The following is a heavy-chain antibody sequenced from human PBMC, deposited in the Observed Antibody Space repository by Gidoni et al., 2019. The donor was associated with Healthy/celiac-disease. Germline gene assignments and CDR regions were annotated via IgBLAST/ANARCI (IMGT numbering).Heavy chain of an antibody. Sequence: QVQLVQSGAEVKKPGSSVKVSCKAPGATFSSYTISWVRQAPGQGLEWMGRIIPILGIANYEQKCQGRVTITADKSTSTAYMELSSLRSEDTAVYYCARLSQRNFDYWGQGTLVTVSS. J-gene: IGHJ4*02. V-gene: IGHV1-69*02. CDR1: GATFSSYT. CDR2: IIPILGIA. CDR3: ARLSQRNFDY. D-gene: IGHD1-1*01.